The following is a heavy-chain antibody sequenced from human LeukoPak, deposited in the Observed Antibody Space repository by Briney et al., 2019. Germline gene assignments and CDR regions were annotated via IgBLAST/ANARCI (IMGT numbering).Heavy chain of an antibody. J-gene: IGHJ4*02. CDR1: GYTFTSYA. D-gene: IGHD4-17*01. CDR3: ARETLYGFPDY. V-gene: IGHV1-3*01. Sequence: GASVKVSCKASGYTFTSYAMHWVRQAPGQRHEWMGWINAGNGNTEYSQKFQGRVTITRDTSASTAYMELSSLRSEDTAVYYCARETLYGFPDYWGQGTLVIVSS. CDR2: INAGNGNT.